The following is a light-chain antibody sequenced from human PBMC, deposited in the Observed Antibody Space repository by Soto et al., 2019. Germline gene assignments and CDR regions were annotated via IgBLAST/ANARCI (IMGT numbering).Light chain of an antibody. Sequence: DIQMTQSPTSLSASVGDRVTITCRASQDIRNFVAWYQQKPGKAPKLLIYAASTLQSGVPSRFSGSGSGTAFTLTSNILQPEDVATYSCQKYSSVPVFGPGTKVEIK. V-gene: IGKV1-27*01. CDR1: QDIRNF. J-gene: IGKJ3*01. CDR3: QKYSSVPV. CDR2: AAS.